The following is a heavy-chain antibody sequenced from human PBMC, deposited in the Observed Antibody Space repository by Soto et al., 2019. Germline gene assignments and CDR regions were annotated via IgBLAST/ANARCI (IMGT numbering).Heavy chain of an antibody. CDR2: MNPNSGNT. V-gene: IGHV1-8*01. D-gene: IGHD2-21*01. J-gene: IGHJ5*01. Sequence: QVQLVQSGAEVKTPGASVKVSCKASGYTFATYDMNWVRQAPGQGLEWMGWMNPNSGNTGYAQTFQGRLTMTRDTALSVAHMELSSLRNEDTAVYYCARSDGYNFNWLDSWGQGTLVTVSA. CDR3: ARSDGYNFNWLDS. CDR1: GYTFATYD.